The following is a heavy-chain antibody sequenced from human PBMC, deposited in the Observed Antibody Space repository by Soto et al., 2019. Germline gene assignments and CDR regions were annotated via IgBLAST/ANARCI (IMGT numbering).Heavy chain of an antibody. D-gene: IGHD1-26*01. CDR2: ISYDGSNK. Sequence: GGSLRLSCAASGFTFSSYGMHWVRQAPGKGLEWVAVISYDGSNKYYADSVKGRFTISRDNSKNTLYLQMNSLRAEDTAVYYCAKYRTSGSHPSALNYWGQGTLVTVSS. CDR1: GFTFSSYG. J-gene: IGHJ4*02. CDR3: AKYRTSGSHPSALNY. V-gene: IGHV3-30*18.